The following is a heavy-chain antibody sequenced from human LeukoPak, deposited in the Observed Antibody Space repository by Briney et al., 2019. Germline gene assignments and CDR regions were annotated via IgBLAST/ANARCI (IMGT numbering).Heavy chain of an antibody. J-gene: IGHJ6*03. CDR2: IYHSGST. CDR3: AREDYSFSMDV. V-gene: IGHV4-30-2*01. Sequence: SQTLSLTCTVSGGSISSGGYYWSWIRQPPGKGLEWIGYIYHSGSTYYNPSLKSRVTISVDRSKNQFSLKLSSVTAADTAVYYCAREDYSFSMDVWGKGTTVTVSS. CDR1: GGSISSGGYY. D-gene: IGHD4-11*01.